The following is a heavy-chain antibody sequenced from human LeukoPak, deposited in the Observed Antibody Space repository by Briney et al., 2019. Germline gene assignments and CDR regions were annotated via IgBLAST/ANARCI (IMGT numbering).Heavy chain of an antibody. J-gene: IGHJ6*02. Sequence: SETLSLTCAVYGGSFSGYYWSWIRQPPGKGLEWIGEINRSGSTNYNPSLKSRVTISVDTSKNQFSLKLSSVTAADTAVYYCARGGYCSSTSCSNYDGMDVWGQGTTVTVSS. CDR3: ARGGYCSSTSCSNYDGMDV. D-gene: IGHD2-2*03. CDR2: INRSGST. V-gene: IGHV4-34*01. CDR1: GGSFSGYY.